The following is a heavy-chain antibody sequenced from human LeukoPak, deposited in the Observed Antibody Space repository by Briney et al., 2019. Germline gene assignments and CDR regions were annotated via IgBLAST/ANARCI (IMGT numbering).Heavy chain of an antibody. D-gene: IGHD2-2*01. CDR3: ASQRVVPAAISDYYYGMDV. Sequence: SETLSLTCTVSGGSISSYYWSWIRQPPGKGLEWIGYIYYSGSTNYNPSLTSRVTISVDTSKNQFSLKLSSVTAADTAVYYCASQRVVPAAISDYYYGMDVWGQGTTVTVSS. J-gene: IGHJ6*02. V-gene: IGHV4-59*08. CDR1: GGSISSYY. CDR2: IYYSGST.